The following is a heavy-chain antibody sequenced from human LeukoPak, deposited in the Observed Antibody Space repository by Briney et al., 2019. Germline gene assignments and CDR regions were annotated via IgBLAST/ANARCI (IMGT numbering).Heavy chain of an antibody. CDR1: GFTFSSYW. V-gene: IGHV3-23*01. Sequence: GGSLRLSCAASGFTFSSYWMHWVRQAPGKGLEWVSFISGSGGVTYYAVSVKGRFTISRDNSKNTLLLQINSLRAEDTAVYYCAKLGGNYYYMDVWGKGTTVTVSS. CDR2: ISGSGGVT. CDR3: AKLGGNYYYMDV. J-gene: IGHJ6*03.